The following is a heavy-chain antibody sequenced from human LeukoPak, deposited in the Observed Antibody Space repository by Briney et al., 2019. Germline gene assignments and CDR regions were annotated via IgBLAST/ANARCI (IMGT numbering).Heavy chain of an antibody. CDR2: INHSGST. V-gene: IGHV4-34*01. Sequence: IGEINHSGSTNYNPSLKSRVTISVDTSKNQFSLKLSSVTAADTAVYYCARAVAAPAASFDYWGQGTLVTVSS. J-gene: IGHJ4*02. D-gene: IGHD6-19*01. CDR3: ARAVAAPAASFDY.